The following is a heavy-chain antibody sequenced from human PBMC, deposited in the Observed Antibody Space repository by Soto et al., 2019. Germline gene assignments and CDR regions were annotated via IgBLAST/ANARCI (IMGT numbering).Heavy chain of an antibody. J-gene: IGHJ5*02. CDR3: AREPYDFLGNWFDP. D-gene: IGHD3-3*01. Sequence: EVQLVESGGGLVQPGGSLRLSCAASGFTFSSYSMNWVRQAPGKGLESVSYISSSSSTIYYADSVKSRFTISRDNAKNSLYLQMNSLRDEDTAVYYCAREPYDFLGNWFDPWGQGTLVTVSS. CDR2: ISSSSSTI. V-gene: IGHV3-48*02. CDR1: GFTFSSYS.